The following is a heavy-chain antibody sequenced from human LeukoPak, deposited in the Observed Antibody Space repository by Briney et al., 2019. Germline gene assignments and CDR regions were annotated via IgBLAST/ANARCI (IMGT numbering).Heavy chain of an antibody. V-gene: IGHV3-53*01. D-gene: IGHD6-6*01. CDR2: IYSGGST. CDR1: GFTVSSNY. J-gene: IGHJ4*02. Sequence: GSLRLSCAASGFTVSSNYMTWVRQAPGKGLEWVSLIYSGGSTYYADSVKGRFTISRDNSKNTLYLQMNSLGAEDTAVYYCAAYSSCDYWGQGTLVTVSS. CDR3: AAYSSCDY.